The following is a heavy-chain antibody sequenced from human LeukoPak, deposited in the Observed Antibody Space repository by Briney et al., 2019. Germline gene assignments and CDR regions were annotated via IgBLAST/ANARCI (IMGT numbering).Heavy chain of an antibody. CDR2: ISAYNGNT. Sequence: ASVKVSCKASGYTFTSYGISWVRQAPGQGLEWMGWISAYNGNTNYAQKLQGRVTMTTDTSTSTAYMELRSLRSDDTAVYFCARDLGLFPVLEWLHHDAFDIWGQGTMVIVSS. CDR1: GYTFTSYG. CDR3: ARDLGLFPVLEWLHHDAFDI. D-gene: IGHD3-3*01. V-gene: IGHV1-18*01. J-gene: IGHJ3*02.